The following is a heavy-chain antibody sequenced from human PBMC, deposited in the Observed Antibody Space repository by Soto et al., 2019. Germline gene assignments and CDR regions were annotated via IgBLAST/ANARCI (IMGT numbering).Heavy chain of an antibody. CDR2: ISAYNGNT. J-gene: IGHJ4*02. D-gene: IGHD2-2*01. Sequence: ASVKVSRKASGYTFTSYGISWVRQAPGQGLEWMGWISAYNGNTNYAQKLQGRVTMTTDTSTSTAYMELRSLRSDDTAVYYCASGGKAVVVPAAMIYWGQGTLVTVSS. CDR3: ASGGKAVVVPAAMIY. V-gene: IGHV1-18*01. CDR1: GYTFTSYG.